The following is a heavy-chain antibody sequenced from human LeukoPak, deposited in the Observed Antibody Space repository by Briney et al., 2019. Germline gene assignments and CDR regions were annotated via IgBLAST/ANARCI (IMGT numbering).Heavy chain of an antibody. CDR2: IRYDGSNK. CDR3: GCIAAAGTREGGVLDV. CDR1: GFTFSSYG. D-gene: IGHD6-13*01. Sequence: PGGSLRLSCAASGFTFSSYGMHWVRQAPGKGLEWVAFIRYDGSNKYYADSVKGRFTISRDNSKNTLYLQMNSLRAEDTAVYYCGCIAAAGTREGGVLDVWGKGTTVTVSS. V-gene: IGHV3-30*02. J-gene: IGHJ6*04.